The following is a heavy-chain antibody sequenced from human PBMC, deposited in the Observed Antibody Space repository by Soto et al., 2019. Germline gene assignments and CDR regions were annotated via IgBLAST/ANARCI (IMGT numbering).Heavy chain of an antibody. CDR3: AKDRHFDC. V-gene: IGHV3-23*01. Sequence: LRLSCAASGFTFSNYAMSWVRQAPGKGLEWVSGISGSGGSIFYADSVKGRFTISRDNSKNTLYLQMNSLRAEDTAVYYCAKDRHFDCWGPGTLVTVSS. CDR1: GFTFSNYA. CDR2: ISGSGGSI. D-gene: IGHD6-6*01. J-gene: IGHJ4*02.